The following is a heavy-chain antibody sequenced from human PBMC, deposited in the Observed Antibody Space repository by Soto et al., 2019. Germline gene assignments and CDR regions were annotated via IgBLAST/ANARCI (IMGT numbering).Heavy chain of an antibody. D-gene: IGHD3-22*01. Sequence: PSETLSLTCTVSGGSISSYYCSWIRQPPWKGLEWIGYIYYSGSTNYNPSLKSRVTISVDTSKKQFSLKLSSVTAADTAVYYCARDSPYDSSGYQQVLDYWGQGTLVTVSS. V-gene: IGHV4-59*01. CDR1: GGSISSYY. J-gene: IGHJ4*02. CDR3: ARDSPYDSSGYQQVLDY. CDR2: IYYSGST.